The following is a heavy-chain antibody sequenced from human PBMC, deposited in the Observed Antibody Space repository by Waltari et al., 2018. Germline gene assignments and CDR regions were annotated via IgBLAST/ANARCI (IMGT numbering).Heavy chain of an antibody. Sequence: EVQLVESGGGLVKPGGSLRLSCGASGFTSRNAWMSWVRQAPGKGLGWVGRIKNKADGGTTDYATPVKGRFSISRDDSKSTLYLQMNTLKSEDTAVYYCTTDPVLTAFDYWGQGTLVTVSS. D-gene: IGHD2-15*01. CDR3: TTDPVLTAFDY. J-gene: IGHJ4*02. CDR1: GFTSRNAW. V-gene: IGHV3-15*01. CDR2: IKNKADGGTT.